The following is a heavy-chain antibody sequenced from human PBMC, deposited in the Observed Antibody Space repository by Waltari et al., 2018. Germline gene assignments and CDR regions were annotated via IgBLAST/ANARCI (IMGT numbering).Heavy chain of an antibody. CDR3: AKDLENDFWSGPLAY. CDR2: LSGSGGST. Sequence: EVQLLESGGGLVQPGGSLRLSCAASGFTFSSYAMSWVRQAPGKGLEWVSALSGSGGSTYYADSVKGRFTISRDKSKNTLYLQMNSLRAEDTAVYYCAKDLENDFWSGPLAYWGQGTLVTISS. J-gene: IGHJ4*02. CDR1: GFTFSSYA. V-gene: IGHV3-23*01. D-gene: IGHD3-3*01.